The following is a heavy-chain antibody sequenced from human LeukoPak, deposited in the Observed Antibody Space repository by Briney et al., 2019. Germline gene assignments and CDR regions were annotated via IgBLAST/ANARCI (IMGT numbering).Heavy chain of an antibody. CDR1: GYTFTSYG. D-gene: IGHD3-22*01. J-gene: IGHJ4*02. Sequence: ASVKVSCKASGYTFTSYGISWVRQAPGHGLEWMGWISAYNGNTNYAQKLQGRVTMTTDTSTSTAYMELRSLRSDDTAVYYCARDDSSGYPYYFDYWGQGTLVTVSS. CDR2: ISAYNGNT. V-gene: IGHV1-18*01. CDR3: ARDDSSGYPYYFDY.